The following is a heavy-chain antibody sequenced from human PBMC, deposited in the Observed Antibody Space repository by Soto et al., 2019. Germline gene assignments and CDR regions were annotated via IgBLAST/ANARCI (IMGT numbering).Heavy chain of an antibody. D-gene: IGHD3-10*01. CDR2: IYHSGPS. J-gene: IGHJ4*02. CDR1: GGSFSRGDYY. CDR3: ARGYGSGSPRHYFDF. Sequence: QVQLQESGPGLVKPSQTLSLTCTVSGGSFSRGDYYWSWIRQFSGKGLEWIGHIYHSGPSYYNPYLRSRVSISVDTSAFSLKLSSVTAADTAVYYCARGYGSGSPRHYFDFWGQGTLVTFSS. V-gene: IGHV4-31*03.